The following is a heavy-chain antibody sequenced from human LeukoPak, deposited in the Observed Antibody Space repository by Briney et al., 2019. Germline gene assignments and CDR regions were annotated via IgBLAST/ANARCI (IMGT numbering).Heavy chain of an antibody. CDR2: ISGSGGST. CDR1: GFTFRSYA. D-gene: IGHD2-2*01. V-gene: IGHV3-23*01. CDR3: AKDVGYCSSTCCNNWFDP. J-gene: IGHJ5*02. Sequence: GGSLRLSCAASGFTFRSYAMSWVRQAPGKGLEWVSAISGSGGSTYYADSVKGRFTISRDNSKNTLYLQMNSLRAEDTAVYYCAKDVGYCSSTCCNNWFDPWGQGTLVTVSS.